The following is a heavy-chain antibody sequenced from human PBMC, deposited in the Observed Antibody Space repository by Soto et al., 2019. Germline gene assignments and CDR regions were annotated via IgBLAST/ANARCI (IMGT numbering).Heavy chain of an antibody. D-gene: IGHD6-13*01. Sequence: GGSLRLSCVASGFNFSNYDMSWVRQAPGKGLQWVSSISRSSIYIYYTDSLKGRVTISRDDAKNSLYLQMNSLRAEDTAVYYCTRGRGGNIAISWFDPWGHGTLVTVSS. V-gene: IGHV3-21*06. CDR2: ISRSSIYI. CDR1: GFNFSNYD. J-gene: IGHJ5*02. CDR3: TRGRGGNIAISWFDP.